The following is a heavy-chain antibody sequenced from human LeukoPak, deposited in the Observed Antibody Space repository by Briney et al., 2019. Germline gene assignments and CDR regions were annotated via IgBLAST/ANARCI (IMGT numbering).Heavy chain of an antibody. V-gene: IGHV3-43*01. J-gene: IGHJ4*02. CDR1: GFTFEDYT. D-gene: IGHD3-22*01. CDR2: ISWDGTT. CDR3: VKDLSYESSGSYFDS. Sequence: GGSLRLSCAASGFTFEDYTMHWVRQAPRKTLEWVALISWDGTTYYTDSVKGRFTISRDNSKDSLYLQMDTLRSEDAAFYYCVKDLSYESSGSYFDSWGQGTLVTVS.